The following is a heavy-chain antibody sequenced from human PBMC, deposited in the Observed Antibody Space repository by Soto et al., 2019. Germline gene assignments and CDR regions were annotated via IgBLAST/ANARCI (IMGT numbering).Heavy chain of an antibody. J-gene: IGHJ5*02. V-gene: IGHV4-4*07. D-gene: IGHD6-6*01. CDR1: GGSISSYY. CDR2: IYTSGST. CDR3: ERGPGSSSSGGWFDP. Sequence: SETLSLTCTVSGGSISSYYWSWIRQPAGKGLEWIGRIYTSGSTNYNPSLKSRVTMSVDTSKNQFSLKLSSVTAADTAVYYCERGPGSSSSGGWFDPWGQGTLVTVYS.